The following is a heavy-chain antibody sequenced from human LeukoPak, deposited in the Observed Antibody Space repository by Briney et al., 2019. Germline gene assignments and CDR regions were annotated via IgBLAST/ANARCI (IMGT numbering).Heavy chain of an antibody. CDR2: MNPNSGNT. V-gene: IGHV1-8*01. D-gene: IGHD5-24*01. J-gene: IGHJ6*03. Sequence: ASVKVSCKASGYTFTSYDINWVRQATGQGLEWMGWMNPNSGNTGYAQKFQGRVTMTRNTSISTAYMELSSLRSEDTAAYYCARDNYAHYYMDVWGKGTTVIVSS. CDR3: ARDNYAHYYMDV. CDR1: GYTFTSYD.